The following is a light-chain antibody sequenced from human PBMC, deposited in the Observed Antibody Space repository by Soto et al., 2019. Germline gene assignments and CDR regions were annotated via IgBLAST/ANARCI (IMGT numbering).Light chain of an antibody. CDR3: QSYDSSLSAYV. J-gene: IGLJ2*01. CDR1: SSNIGAGYD. V-gene: IGLV1-40*01. Sequence: QAVVTQPPSVSGAPGQRITISCAGSSSNIGAGYDVHWYQHLPGTAPKVLVYGNINRPSGVPDRFSGSKSGTSASLAISGLQAEDEADYYCQSYDSSLSAYVFGAGTKLTVL. CDR2: GNI.